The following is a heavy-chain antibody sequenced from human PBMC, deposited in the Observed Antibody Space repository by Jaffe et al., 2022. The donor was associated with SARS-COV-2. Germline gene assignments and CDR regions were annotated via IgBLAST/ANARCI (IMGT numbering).Heavy chain of an antibody. V-gene: IGHV3-21*01. Sequence: EVQLVESGGGLVKPGGSLRLSCAASGFTFSSYSMNWVRQAPGKGLEWVSSISSSSSYIYYADSVKGRFTISRDNAKNSLYLQMNSLRAEDTAVYYCARDRLGDTAMVNYYYGMDVWGQGTTVTVSS. CDR2: ISSSSSYI. J-gene: IGHJ6*02. CDR3: ARDRLGDTAMVNYYYGMDV. CDR1: GFTFSSYS. D-gene: IGHD5-18*01.